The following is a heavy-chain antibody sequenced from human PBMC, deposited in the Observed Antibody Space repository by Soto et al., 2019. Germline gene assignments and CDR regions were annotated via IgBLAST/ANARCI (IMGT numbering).Heavy chain of an antibody. J-gene: IGHJ6*02. CDR2: ISSSSSYI. D-gene: IGHD4-17*01. Sequence: PGGSLRLSCAASGFTFSSYSMNWVRQAPGKGLEWVSSISSSSSYIYYADSVKGRFTISRDNAKNSLYLQMNSLRAEDTAVYYCARVLRGDYGDYEGYYYGMDVWGQGTTVTVSS. CDR3: ARVLRGDYGDYEGYYYGMDV. CDR1: GFTFSSYS. V-gene: IGHV3-21*01.